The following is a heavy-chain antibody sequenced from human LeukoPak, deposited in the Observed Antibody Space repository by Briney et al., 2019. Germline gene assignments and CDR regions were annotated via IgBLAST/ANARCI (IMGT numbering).Heavy chain of an antibody. CDR1: GFTFSSFA. V-gene: IGHV3-23*01. D-gene: IGHD5-12*01. CDR3: AKAPLVATIRYFDS. CDR2: ISGSGGAT. J-gene: IGHJ4*02. Sequence: PGGSLRLSCGASGFTFSSFAMSWVRLAPGKGLEWVSVISGSGGATHYADSVKGRFTISRDNSKNTLYLQMNSLRAEDTAIYYCAKAPLVATIRYFDSWGQGTLVTVSS.